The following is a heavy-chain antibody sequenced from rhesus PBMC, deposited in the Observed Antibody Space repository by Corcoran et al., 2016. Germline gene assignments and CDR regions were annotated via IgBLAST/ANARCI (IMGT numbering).Heavy chain of an antibody. Sequence: EVQLVETGGGLVQPGGSLKLSCAASGFTFSSYGMSWVRQAPGKGLEWVSAINSGGGSTYYADSVKGRFTISRDNEKNTLSLQMNSLRAEDTAVYYCAKDGRYCSGTYGYIDYYVDYWGQGVLVTVSA. J-gene: IGHJ4*01. V-gene: IGHV3S5*01. CDR2: INSGGGST. CDR1: GFTFSSYG. D-gene: IGHD2-27*01. CDR3: AKDGRYCSGTYGYIDYYVDY.